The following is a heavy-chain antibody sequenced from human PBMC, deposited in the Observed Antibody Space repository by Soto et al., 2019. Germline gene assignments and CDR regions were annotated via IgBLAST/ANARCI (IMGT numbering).Heavy chain of an antibody. Sequence: ASVKVSCKVSGYTLTELSMHWVRQAPGKGLEWMGGFDPEDGETIYAQKFQGRVTMTEDKSTDTAYMELSSLRSEDTAVYYCATSYYGSGSYYTDYWGQGTLVTVSS. CDR1: GYTLTELS. D-gene: IGHD3-10*01. V-gene: IGHV1-24*01. CDR2: FDPEDGET. J-gene: IGHJ4*02. CDR3: ATSYYGSGSYYTDY.